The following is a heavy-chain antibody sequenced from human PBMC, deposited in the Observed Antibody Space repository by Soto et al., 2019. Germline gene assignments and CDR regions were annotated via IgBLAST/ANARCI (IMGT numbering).Heavy chain of an antibody. J-gene: IGHJ4*02. CDR2: VDYSGST. CDR1: GGSISDYY. Sequence: SETLSLTCTVSGGSISDYYWSWIRQPPGEGLEWIGYVDYSGSTNYNPPLKSRVTISVDTSKNQFSLNLSSVTAADTAVYYCATHCNGWRYYFNYWGQGTLVTVSS. CDR3: ATHCNGWRYYFNY. V-gene: IGHV4-59*01. D-gene: IGHD2-15*01.